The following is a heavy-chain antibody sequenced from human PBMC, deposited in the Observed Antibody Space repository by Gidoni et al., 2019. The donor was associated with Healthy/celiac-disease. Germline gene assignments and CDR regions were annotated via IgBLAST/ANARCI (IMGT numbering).Heavy chain of an antibody. V-gene: IGHV3-23*01. Sequence: EVQLLESGGGLVQPGGSLRLSCAASGFTFSSYAMSWVRQGPWKGLEWVSAISGSGGSTYYADSVKGRFTISRDNSKITLYLQMNSLRAEDTAVYYCAKDLGVGASGAGQDWGQGTLVTVSS. D-gene: IGHD1-26*01. CDR2: ISGSGGST. CDR1: GFTFSSYA. J-gene: IGHJ4*02. CDR3: AKDLGVGASGAGQD.